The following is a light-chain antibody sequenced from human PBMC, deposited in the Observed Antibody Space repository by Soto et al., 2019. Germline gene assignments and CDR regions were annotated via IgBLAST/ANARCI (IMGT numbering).Light chain of an antibody. V-gene: IGKV1-5*03. Sequence: DIQMTQSPSILSASVGDRVTITCRASQSINTWLAWYQQRPGKAPKLLIYKASNLENGVPSRFSGSGSGTEFTLTISSLQPDDFATYYCQQYNSYSRTFGQGTKVEIK. CDR1: QSINTW. CDR3: QQYNSYSRT. CDR2: KAS. J-gene: IGKJ1*01.